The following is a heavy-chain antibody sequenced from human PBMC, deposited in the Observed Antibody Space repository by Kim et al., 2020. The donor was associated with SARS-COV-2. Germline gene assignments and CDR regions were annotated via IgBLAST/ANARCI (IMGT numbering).Heavy chain of an antibody. CDR3: ARGGLNIVVVPAAMWFDP. Sequence: SETLSLTCTVSGGSISSGGYYWSWIRQHPGKGLEWIGYIYYSGSTYYNPSLKSRVTISVDTSKNQFSLKLSSVTAADTAVYYCARGGLNIVVVPAAMWFDPWGQGTLVTVSS. CDR2: IYYSGST. CDR1: GGSISSGGYY. D-gene: IGHD2-2*01. V-gene: IGHV4-31*03. J-gene: IGHJ5*02.